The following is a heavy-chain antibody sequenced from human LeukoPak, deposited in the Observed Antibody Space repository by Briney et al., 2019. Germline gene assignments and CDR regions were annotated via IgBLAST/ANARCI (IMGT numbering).Heavy chain of an antibody. V-gene: IGHV4-34*01. CDR3: ARGPRFGELLWHWFDP. D-gene: IGHD3-10*01. CDR1: GGSFSNYY. J-gene: IGHJ5*02. Sequence: SETLSLTCDVYGGSFSNYYWSWIRQPPGKGLEWIGSMYHSGSTYYNPPLKSRVTISEDTSKNQFSLKLRSVTAADTAVYYCARGPRFGELLWHWFDPWGQGTLVTVSS. CDR2: MYHSGST.